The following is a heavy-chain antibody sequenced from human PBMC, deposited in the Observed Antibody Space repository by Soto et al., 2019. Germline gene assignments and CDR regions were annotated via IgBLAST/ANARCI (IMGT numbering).Heavy chain of an antibody. D-gene: IGHD1-26*01. CDR3: ARSGFP. Sequence: QVQLQESGPGLVKPSQTLSLTCTVSGGSISSGGYYWNWIRQHPGKGLEWIGYIYYIGSTYYNPFLKGRVNISLGTSKNQFSLKLSSGTAADTAVYFCARSGFPWGPGTLVTVSS. CDR1: GGSISSGGYY. CDR2: IYYIGST. V-gene: IGHV4-31*03. J-gene: IGHJ5*02.